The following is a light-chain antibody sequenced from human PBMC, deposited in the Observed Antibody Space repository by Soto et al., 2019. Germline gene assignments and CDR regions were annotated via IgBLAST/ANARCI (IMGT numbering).Light chain of an antibody. V-gene: IGKV1-5*01. CDR2: DAS. CDR3: HQRKSWPRT. J-gene: IGKJ1*01. Sequence: DIPMTQSPSTVSAYVGDSVTITCRAIQSITTWLAWYQQKQGKAPKTMIYDASSLESGVPPRFSGSGSGTDFTLTISSLEPEDVSVYYCHQRKSWPRTLGQGTKVDI. CDR1: QSITTW.